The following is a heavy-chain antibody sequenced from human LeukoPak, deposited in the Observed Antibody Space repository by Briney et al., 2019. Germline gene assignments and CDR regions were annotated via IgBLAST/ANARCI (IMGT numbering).Heavy chain of an antibody. CDR2: ISWDGGTT. Sequence: GGSLRLFCAASGFTFDDYAMHWVRQAPGKGLEWVSFISWDGGTTYYADSVKGRFTISRDNSKNSLYMQMNSLRAEDTALYYCAKDMRGGSYNFDYWGQGTLVTVSS. J-gene: IGHJ4*02. CDR3: AKDMRGGSYNFDY. CDR1: GFTFDDYA. V-gene: IGHV3-43D*03. D-gene: IGHD1-26*01.